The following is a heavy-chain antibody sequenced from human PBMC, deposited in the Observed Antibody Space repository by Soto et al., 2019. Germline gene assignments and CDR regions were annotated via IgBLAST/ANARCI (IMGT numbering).Heavy chain of an antibody. Sequence: QVQLVQSGAAVKKPGASVKVSCKTSGYTFAAYYIHWIRQAPGQGLEWMGWINPTSGGTVYAQNFQDRVTMTRDTSISTVYMELRRLNSDDTAVYYCARDPDYGDYWGYFFDSWGQGTPVTVSS. J-gene: IGHJ4*02. CDR2: INPTSGGT. D-gene: IGHD4-17*01. CDR1: GYTFAAYY. V-gene: IGHV1-2*02. CDR3: ARDPDYGDYWGYFFDS.